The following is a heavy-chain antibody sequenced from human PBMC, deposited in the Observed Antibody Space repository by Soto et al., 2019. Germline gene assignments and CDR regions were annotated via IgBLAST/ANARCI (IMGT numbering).Heavy chain of an antibody. CDR3: ARDANGYCSGGSCYSLAY. Sequence: LSLTCTVSGGSISSGDYYWSWIRQPPGKGLEWVAVISYDGSNKYYADSVKGRFTISRDNSKNTLYLQMNSLRAEDTAVYYCARDANGYCSGGSCYSLAYWGQGTLVTVSS. CDR2: ISYDGSNK. D-gene: IGHD2-15*01. CDR1: GGSISSGD. J-gene: IGHJ4*02. V-gene: IGHV3-30-3*01.